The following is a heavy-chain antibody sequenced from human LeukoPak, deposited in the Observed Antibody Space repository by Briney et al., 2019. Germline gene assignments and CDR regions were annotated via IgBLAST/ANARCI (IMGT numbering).Heavy chain of an antibody. CDR1: GGTFSSYA. J-gene: IGHJ6*02. D-gene: IGHD2-2*01. CDR2: IIPIFGTA. V-gene: IGHV1-69*01. Sequence: SVKVSFTASGGTFSSYAISWVRQAPGQGLEWMGGIIPIFGTANYAQKFQGRVTITADESTSTAYMELSSLRSEDTAVYYCARDPRIGDWDEPAAIPYYYYYGMDVWGQGTTVTVSS. CDR3: ARDPRIGDWDEPAAIPYYYYYGMDV.